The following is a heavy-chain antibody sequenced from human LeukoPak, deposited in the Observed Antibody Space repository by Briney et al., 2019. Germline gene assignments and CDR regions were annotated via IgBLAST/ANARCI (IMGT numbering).Heavy chain of an antibody. D-gene: IGHD6-13*01. Sequence: SETLSLTCAVYGGSFSGYYWSWIRQPPGKGLEWIGEINHSGSTNYNPSLKSRVTISVDTSKNQLSLKLSSVTAADTAVYYCARFSYIAAAGTGLGNDYWGQGTLVTVSS. CDR1: GGSFSGYY. J-gene: IGHJ4*02. CDR3: ARFSYIAAAGTGLGNDY. CDR2: INHSGST. V-gene: IGHV4-34*01.